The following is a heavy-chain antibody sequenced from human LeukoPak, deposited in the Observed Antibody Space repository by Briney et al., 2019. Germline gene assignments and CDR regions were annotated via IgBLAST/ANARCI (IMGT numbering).Heavy chain of an antibody. V-gene: IGHV4-39*01. CDR2: IYYTGST. D-gene: IGHD3-22*01. CDR3: ATPDSSGYYYPY. Sequence: SETLSLTCTVSGGSISSSSYYWGWIRQPPGKGLEWIGNIYYTGSTYYNPSLKSRVTISVETSKNQFSLKLTSVTAADTAVYYCATPDSSGYYYPYWGQGTLVTVSS. CDR1: GGSISSSSYY. J-gene: IGHJ4*02.